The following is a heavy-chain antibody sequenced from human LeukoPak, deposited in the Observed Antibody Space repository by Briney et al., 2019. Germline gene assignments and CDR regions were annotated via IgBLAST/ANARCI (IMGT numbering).Heavy chain of an antibody. CDR3: ARKSMTLDY. Sequence: GGSLRLSCAASGFTFSTYGMSWVRQAPGKGLEWVSYISSTSSTIHYADSVKGRFTISRDNAKNSLYLQMNSLRDEDTAVYYCARKSMTLDYWGQGTLVTVSS. J-gene: IGHJ4*02. D-gene: IGHD2/OR15-2a*01. CDR2: ISSTSSTI. CDR1: GFTFSTYG. V-gene: IGHV3-48*02.